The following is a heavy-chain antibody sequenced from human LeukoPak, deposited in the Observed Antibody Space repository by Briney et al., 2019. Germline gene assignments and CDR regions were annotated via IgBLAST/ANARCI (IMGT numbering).Heavy chain of an antibody. CDR1: GFSFSNHY. J-gene: IGHJ4*02. CDR3: TRVIVAVPGYFDYFDF. CDR2: INEVGSNK. V-gene: IGHV3-7*01. Sequence: QSGGSLRPSCTASGFSFSNHYMRWIRQAPGKGLEWVANINEVGSNKWHLGSVKGRFTVSRDNARNSLYLQMNSLRVEDTAVYYCTRVIVAVPGYFDYFDFWGQGVLVTVSS. D-gene: IGHD6-19*01.